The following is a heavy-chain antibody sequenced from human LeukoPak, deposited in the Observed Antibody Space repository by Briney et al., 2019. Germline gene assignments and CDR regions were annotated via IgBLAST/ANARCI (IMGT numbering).Heavy chain of an antibody. CDR3: ARDHGGLGYPDY. Sequence: GGSLRLSCAASGFTFSSYEMNWVRQAPGKGLEWVSYISSSGSTIYYADSVKGRFTISRDNAKNSLYLQMNSLRAEETAVYYCARDHGGLGYPDYWGQRTLVTVSS. D-gene: IGHD4-23*01. J-gene: IGHJ4*02. CDR2: ISSSGSTI. V-gene: IGHV3-48*03. CDR1: GFTFSSYE.